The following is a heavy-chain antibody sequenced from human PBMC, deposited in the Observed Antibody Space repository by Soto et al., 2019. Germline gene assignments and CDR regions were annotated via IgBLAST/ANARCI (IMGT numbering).Heavy chain of an antibody. CDR2: INAGNGNT. V-gene: IGHV1-3*01. D-gene: IGHD1-26*01. J-gene: IGHJ6*02. CDR3: ARDLGYSGSYYYYYGMDV. Sequence: FTSYAMHWVRQAPGQRLEWMGWINAGNGNTKYSQKFQGRVTITRDTSASTAYMELSSLRSEDTAVYYCARDLGYSGSYYYYYGMDVWGQGTTVTVSS. CDR1: FTSYA.